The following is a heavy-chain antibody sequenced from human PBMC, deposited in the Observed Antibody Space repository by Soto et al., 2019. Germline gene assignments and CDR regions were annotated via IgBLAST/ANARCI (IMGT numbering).Heavy chain of an antibody. J-gene: IGHJ6*02. CDR1: GDSVSSHSAA. CDR2: TYYRSKWYN. CDR3: ARGGRSETSHVINV. Sequence: SQTLSLTCAISGDSVSSHSAAWNWIRQSPSRGLEWLGRTYYRSKWYNDYAVSVKSRITINPDTSKNQFSLQLNSVTPEDTAVDFFARGGRSETSHVINVCGQGTTGT. D-gene: IGHD3-10*01. V-gene: IGHV6-1*01.